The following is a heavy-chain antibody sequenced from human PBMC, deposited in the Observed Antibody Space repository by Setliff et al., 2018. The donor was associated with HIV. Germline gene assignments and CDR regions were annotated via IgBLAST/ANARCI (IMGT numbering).Heavy chain of an antibody. V-gene: IGHV4-39*01. CDR2: IYYSGSA. D-gene: IGHD2-2*01. CDR3: ARRKGYCSGPSCLEFSWFDP. J-gene: IGHJ5*02. Sequence: SETLSLTCTVSGGSISSSSYYWGWIRQPPGKGLEWIGSIYYSGSAYYSPSLKSRVTISVDTSKNQFSLKLSSVTAADTAVYYCARRKGYCSGPSCLEFSWFDPWGQGTLVTVSS. CDR1: GGSISSSSYY.